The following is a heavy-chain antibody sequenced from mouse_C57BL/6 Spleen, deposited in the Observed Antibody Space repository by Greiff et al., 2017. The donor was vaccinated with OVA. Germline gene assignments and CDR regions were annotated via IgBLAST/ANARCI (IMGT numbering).Heavy chain of an antibody. V-gene: IGHV2-2*01. D-gene: IGHD2-4*01. Sequence: QVQLKESGPGLVQPSQSLSITCTVSGFSLTSYGVHWVRQSPGKGLEWLGVIWSGGSTDYNAAFISRLSISKDNSKSQVFFKMNSLQADDTAIYYCARGGMITTRVYYAMDYWGQGTSVTVSS. CDR2: IWSGGST. J-gene: IGHJ4*01. CDR3: ARGGMITTRVYYAMDY. CDR1: GFSLTSYG.